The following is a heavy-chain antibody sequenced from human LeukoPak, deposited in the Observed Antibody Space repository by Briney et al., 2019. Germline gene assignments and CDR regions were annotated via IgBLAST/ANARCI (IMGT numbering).Heavy chain of an antibody. D-gene: IGHD3-10*01. CDR2: RSYDGSNK. Sequence: GRSLKLSCAASGFTFSSYAMHWVRQAPGKGLEWVAVRSYDGSNKYYADSVKGRFTISRDNSKNTLYLQMNSLRAEDTAVYYCAREYMVRGVIKDYYYGMDVWGQGTTVTVSS. CDR3: AREYMVRGVIKDYYYGMDV. V-gene: IGHV3-30-3*01. CDR1: GFTFSSYA. J-gene: IGHJ6*02.